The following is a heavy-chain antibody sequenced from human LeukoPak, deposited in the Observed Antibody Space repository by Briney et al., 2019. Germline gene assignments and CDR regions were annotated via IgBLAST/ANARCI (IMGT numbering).Heavy chain of an antibody. V-gene: IGHV1-2*02. Sequence: ASVKVSCKASGYTFTGYYMLWVRQAPGQGLEWMGWINPNSGGTNYAQKFQGRVTMTRDTSISTAYMKLSRLRSDDTAVYYCARDPVSSSGRWEFDYWGQGTLVTVSS. J-gene: IGHJ4*02. CDR3: ARDPVSSSGRWEFDY. CDR1: GYTFTGYY. D-gene: IGHD6-19*01. CDR2: INPNSGGT.